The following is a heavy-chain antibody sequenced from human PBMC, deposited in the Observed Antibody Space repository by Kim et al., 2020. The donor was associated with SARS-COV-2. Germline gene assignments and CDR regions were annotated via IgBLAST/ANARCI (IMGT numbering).Heavy chain of an antibody. D-gene: IGHD1-26*01. CDR3: ASRASGSRPAWYFDL. V-gene: IGHV4-34*01. CDR1: GGSFSGYY. CDR2: INHSGST. Sequence: SETLSLTCAVYGGSFSGYYWSWIRQPPGKGLEWIGEINHSGSTNYNPALKSRVTISVDTSKNQFSLKLSSVTAADTAVYYCASRASGSRPAWYFDLWGRGTLVTVSS. J-gene: IGHJ2*01.